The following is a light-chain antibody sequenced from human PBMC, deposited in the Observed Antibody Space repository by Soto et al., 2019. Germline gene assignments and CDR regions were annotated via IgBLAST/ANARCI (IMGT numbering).Light chain of an antibody. Sequence: DIQMTQSPSTLSASVGDGVTITCRASQSISTWLAWYQQKPGKAPKLLIYDASSLESGVPSRFSGSGFGTEFTLTISSLQPDDFATYYCQQYSTFLLTFGPGTTVDIK. V-gene: IGKV1-5*01. CDR2: DAS. J-gene: IGKJ3*01. CDR1: QSISTW. CDR3: QQYSTFLLT.